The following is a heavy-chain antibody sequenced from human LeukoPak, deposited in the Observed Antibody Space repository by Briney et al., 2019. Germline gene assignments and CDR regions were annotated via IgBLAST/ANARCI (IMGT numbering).Heavy chain of an antibody. V-gene: IGHV4-30-2*03. Sequence: PSQTLSLTCAVSGGSISSGGYSWGWIRQPPGKGLEWIGSIYYSGSTYYNPSLKSRVTISVDTSKNQFSLKLSSVTAADTAVYYCARQIYGSGSYYNEDYWGQGTLVTVSS. D-gene: IGHD3-10*01. CDR3: ARQIYGSGSYYNEDY. J-gene: IGHJ4*02. CDR1: GGSISSGGYS. CDR2: IYYSGST.